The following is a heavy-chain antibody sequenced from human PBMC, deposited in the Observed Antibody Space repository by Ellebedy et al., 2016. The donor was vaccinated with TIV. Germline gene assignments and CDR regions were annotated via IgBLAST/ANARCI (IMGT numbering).Heavy chain of an antibody. CDR2: ISWNSGNI. J-gene: IGHJ4*02. CDR3: AKDTSTITGGVDY. CDR1: GFTFADYA. V-gene: IGHV3-9*01. Sequence: GGSLRLSXAASGFTFADYAMHWVRQAPGKGLEWVSGISWNSGNIGYADSVKGRFTISRDNAKNSLYLQMNSLRPEDTALYYCAKDTSTITGGVDYWGQGILVTVSS. D-gene: IGHD1-14*01.